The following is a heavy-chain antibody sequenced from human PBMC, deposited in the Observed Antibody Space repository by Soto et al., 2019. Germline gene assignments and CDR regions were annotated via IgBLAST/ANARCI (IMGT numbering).Heavy chain of an antibody. CDR2: INHSGST. CDR3: ARQSTDSSGYYSAAFDI. D-gene: IGHD3-22*01. Sequence: SETLSLTCAVYGGSFSGYYWSWIRQPPGKGLEWIGEINHSGSTNYNPSLKSRVTISVDTSKNQFSLKLSSVTAADTAVYYCARQSTDSSGYYSAAFDIWGQGTMVTVSS. V-gene: IGHV4-34*01. CDR1: GGSFSGYY. J-gene: IGHJ3*02.